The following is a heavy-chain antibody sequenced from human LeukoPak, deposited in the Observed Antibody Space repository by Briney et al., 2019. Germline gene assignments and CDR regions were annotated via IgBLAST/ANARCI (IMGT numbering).Heavy chain of an antibody. D-gene: IGHD6-6*01. J-gene: IGHJ4*02. Sequence: GASVKVSCKASGGTFSSYAISWVRQAPGQGLEWMGWINTGNGNTKYSQTFRGRVTITRDTSASTAYMELSSLRFDDTAVYYCAKVESSSSFDYWGQGTLVTVSS. CDR3: AKVESSSSFDY. CDR2: INTGNGNT. V-gene: IGHV1-3*04. CDR1: GGTFSSYA.